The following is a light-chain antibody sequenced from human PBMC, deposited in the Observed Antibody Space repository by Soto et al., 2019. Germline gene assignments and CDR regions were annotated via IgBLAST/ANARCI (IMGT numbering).Light chain of an antibody. CDR1: SSNIGSNY. CDR2: SNN. CDR3: AAWDDSLSVGV. J-gene: IGLJ1*01. V-gene: IGLV1-47*02. Sequence: QAVVTQLPSASGTPGQRVTISCSGSSSNIGSNYVYWYQQLPGTAPKLLIYSNNQRPSGVPDRFSGSKSGTSASLAISGLRSEDEADYYCAAWDDSLSVGVFGTGTKLTVL.